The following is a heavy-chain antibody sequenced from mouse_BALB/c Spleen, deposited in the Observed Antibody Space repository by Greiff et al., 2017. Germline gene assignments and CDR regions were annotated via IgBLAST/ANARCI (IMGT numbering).Heavy chain of an antibody. Sequence: EVKLMESGAELVKPGASVKLSCTASGFNIKDTYMHWVKQRPEQGLEWIGRIDPANGNTKYDPKFQGKATITADTSSNTTYLQLSSLTSEDTAVYNCARTPVYDYDGLDYWGQGTTLTVSA. CDR2: IDPANGNT. CDR1: GFNIKDTY. CDR3: ARTPVYDYDGLDY. V-gene: IGHV14-3*02. D-gene: IGHD2-4*01. J-gene: IGHJ2*01.